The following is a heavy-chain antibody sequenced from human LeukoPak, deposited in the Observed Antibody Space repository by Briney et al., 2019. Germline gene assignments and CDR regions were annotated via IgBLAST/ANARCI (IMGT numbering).Heavy chain of an antibody. J-gene: IGHJ4*02. D-gene: IGHD2-21*02. V-gene: IGHV3-7*01. CDR1: GFTFSSYW. CDR2: IKQDGSEK. Sequence: GGSLRLSCAASGFTFSSYWMSWVRQAPGKGLEWVANIKQDGSEKYYVDSVKGRFTISRDNAKNSLYLQMNSLRAEDTAVYYCARDGSRGNLVTAPDYWGQGTLVTVSS. CDR3: ARDGSRGNLVTAPDY.